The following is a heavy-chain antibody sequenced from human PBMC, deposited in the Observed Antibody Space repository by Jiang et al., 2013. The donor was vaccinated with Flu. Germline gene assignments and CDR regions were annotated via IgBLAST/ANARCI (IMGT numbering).Heavy chain of an antibody. D-gene: IGHD3-22*01. J-gene: IGHJ5*02. V-gene: IGHV3-23*01. CDR2: ISGSGTNT. Sequence: GLVQPGGSLRLSCVASGFTFTSYAMTWVRQAPGKGLEWVSVISGSGTNTYYADSVKGRFTISRDNSTDTLNLEVNSLRVEDTAVYYCAKNTGTSAYDPSDHWGQGTLVTVSS. CDR3: AKNTGTSAYDPSDH. CDR1: GFTFTSYA.